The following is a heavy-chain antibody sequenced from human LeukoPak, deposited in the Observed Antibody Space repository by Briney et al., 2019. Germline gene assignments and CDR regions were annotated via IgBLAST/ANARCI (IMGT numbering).Heavy chain of an antibody. Sequence: GASLQISCKGFGYSFTSYCIGWVRQMPGKGLEWLGIFYPGDSDTRYSPSFQGQVTISADMSISTACLQWSSLKAADTAMYYCATLVVIVATTGYYFDYWGQGTLVTVSS. CDR3: ATLVVIVATTGYYFDY. D-gene: IGHD5-12*01. J-gene: IGHJ4*02. V-gene: IGHV5-51*01. CDR2: FYPGDSDT. CDR1: GYSFTSYC.